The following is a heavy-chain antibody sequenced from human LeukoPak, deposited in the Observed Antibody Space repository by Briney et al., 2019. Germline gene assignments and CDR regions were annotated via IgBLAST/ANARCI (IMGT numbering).Heavy chain of an antibody. V-gene: IGHV3-23*01. D-gene: IGHD3-22*01. CDR3: AKTSYYDSSGYYYGTDY. CDR1: GFTFSSYG. CDR2: ISGSGGST. J-gene: IGHJ4*02. Sequence: GGTLRLSCAASGFTFSSYGMSWVRQAPGKGLEWVSAISGSGGSTYYADSVKGRFTISRDNSKNTLYLQMNSLRAEDTAVYYCAKTSYYDSSGYYYGTDYWGQGTLVTVSS.